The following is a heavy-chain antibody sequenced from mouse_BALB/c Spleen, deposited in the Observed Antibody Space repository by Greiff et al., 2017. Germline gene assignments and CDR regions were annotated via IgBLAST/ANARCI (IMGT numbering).Heavy chain of an antibody. CDR1: GYTFTDYN. Sequence: EVQVVESGPELVKPGASVKIPCKASGYTFTDYNMDWVKQSHGKSLEWIGDINPNNGGTIYNQKFKGKATLTVDKSSSTAYMELRSLTSEDTAVYYCARGVYYDYDGYAMDYWGQGTSVTVSS. CDR2: INPNNGGT. CDR3: ARGVYYDYDGYAMDY. D-gene: IGHD2-4*01. J-gene: IGHJ4*01. V-gene: IGHV1-18*01.